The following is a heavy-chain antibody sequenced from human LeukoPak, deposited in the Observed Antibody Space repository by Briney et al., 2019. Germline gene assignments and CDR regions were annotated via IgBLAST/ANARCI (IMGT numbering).Heavy chain of an antibody. CDR3: AGRYYDILTGGREGFDY. Sequence: PGGSLRLSCAASGSTFSSYAMHWVRQAPGKGLEWVTVISYDGSNKYYADSVKGRFTISRDNSKNTLSLQVNSLRAEDTAVYYCAGRYYDILTGGREGFDYWGQGTLVTVSS. V-gene: IGHV3-30*04. CDR1: GSTFSSYA. J-gene: IGHJ4*02. D-gene: IGHD3-9*01. CDR2: ISYDGSNK.